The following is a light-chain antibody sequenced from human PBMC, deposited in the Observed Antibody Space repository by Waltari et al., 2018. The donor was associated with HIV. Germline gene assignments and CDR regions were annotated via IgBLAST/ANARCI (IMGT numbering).Light chain of an antibody. V-gene: IGLV1-40*01. CDR1: NSNIGAGFD. J-gene: IGLJ2*01. CDR2: DNN. CDR3: QSYDSRLSGSVV. Sequence: QSALTQPPSVSGAPGQSVTISCSGSNSNIGAGFDVHWYQQVPGTAPRLLIYDNNNRPSGVPARFSGSKSGTSASLAINGLQSEDEADYYCQSYDSRLSGSVVFGGGTKVTVL.